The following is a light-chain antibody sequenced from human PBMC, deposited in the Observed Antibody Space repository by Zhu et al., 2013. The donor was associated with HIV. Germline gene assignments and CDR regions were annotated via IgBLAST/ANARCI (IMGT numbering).Light chain of an antibody. CDR1: QSLLHNNGYNY. CDR2: EIS. CDR3: MQTIQPPWT. J-gene: IGKJ1*01. Sequence: DIVMTQSPLSLPVTPGEPASISCRSTQSLLHNNGYNYLNWFLQKPGQSPQLLIYEISKRFSAVPDRFSGSGSGTDFTLKISRVEAEDVGVYYCMQTIQPPWTFGQGTKVE. V-gene: IGKV2D-29*02.